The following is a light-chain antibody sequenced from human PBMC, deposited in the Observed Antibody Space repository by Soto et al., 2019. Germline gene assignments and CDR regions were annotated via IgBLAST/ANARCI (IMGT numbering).Light chain of an antibody. CDR2: EGT. CDR1: SSDFGSYSV. V-gene: IGLV2-23*01. J-gene: IGLJ3*02. Sequence: QSALTQPASVSGSPGQSITISCTGTSSDFGSYSVVSWYQQHPGKAPKLLIYEGTKRPSGVSNRFSGSESGNTASLTISGLQAEDEADYYCHSYVRSTLVFGGWTKLTVL. CDR3: HSYVRSTLV.